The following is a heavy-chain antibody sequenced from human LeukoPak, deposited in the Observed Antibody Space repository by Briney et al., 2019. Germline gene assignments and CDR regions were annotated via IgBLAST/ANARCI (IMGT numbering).Heavy chain of an antibody. V-gene: IGHV3-7*01. D-gene: IGHD1-14*01. J-gene: IGHJ4*02. Sequence: GGSLRLSCAASGFTFSSYWMSWVRQAPGKGLKWVANIKQDGSEKYYVDSVKGRFTISRDNAKNSLYLQMNSLRAEDTAVYYCAREYIRVVDPPYYFDYWGQGTLVTVSS. CDR1: GFTFSSYW. CDR3: AREYIRVVDPPYYFDY. CDR2: IKQDGSEK.